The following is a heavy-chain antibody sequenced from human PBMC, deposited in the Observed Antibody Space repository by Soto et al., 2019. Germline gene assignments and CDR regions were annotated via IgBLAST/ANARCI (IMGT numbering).Heavy chain of an antibody. V-gene: IGHV3-15*01. CDR2: IKSKTDGGTT. CDR1: GFTFSNAW. J-gene: IGHJ3*02. Sequence: GGSLRLSCAASGFTFSNAWMSWVRQAPGKGLEWVGRIKSKTDGGTTDYAAPVKGRFTISRDDSKNTLYLQMNSLKTEDTAVYYCTTDRRSDDAFDIWGQGTMVTVSS. CDR3: TTDRRSDDAFDI.